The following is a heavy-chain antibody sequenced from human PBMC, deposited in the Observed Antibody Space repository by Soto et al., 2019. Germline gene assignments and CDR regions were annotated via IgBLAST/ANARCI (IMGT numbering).Heavy chain of an antibody. Sequence: QLQLQESGPGLVKPSETLSLTCTVSGGSISSSSYYWGWIRQPPGKGLEWIGSIYYSGSTYYNPSLKSRVTISVDTSKNQFSLKLSSVTAADTAVYYCAAGGGTGTTTDYWGQGTLVTVSS. CDR2: IYYSGST. CDR3: AAGGGTGTTTDY. D-gene: IGHD1-7*01. J-gene: IGHJ4*02. CDR1: GGSISSSSYY. V-gene: IGHV4-39*01.